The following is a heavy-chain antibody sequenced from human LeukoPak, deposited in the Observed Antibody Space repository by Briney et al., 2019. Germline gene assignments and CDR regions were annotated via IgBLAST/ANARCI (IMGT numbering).Heavy chain of an antibody. D-gene: IGHD3-10*01. J-gene: IGHJ4*02. V-gene: IGHV1-69*06. CDR2: IIPIFGTA. Sequence: SVKVSCKASGGTFSSYAISWVRQAPGQGLEWMGGIIPIFGTANYAQKFQGRVTVTADKSTSTAYMELSSLRSEDTAVYYCAREDMVRGVMSDYWGQGTLVTVSS. CDR3: AREDMVRGVMSDY. CDR1: GGTFSSYA.